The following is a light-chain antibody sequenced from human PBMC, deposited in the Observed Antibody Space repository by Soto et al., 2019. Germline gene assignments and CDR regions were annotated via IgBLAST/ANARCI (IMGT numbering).Light chain of an antibody. CDR3: LLSYNGPYV. V-gene: IGLV7-46*01. Sequence: QAVLTQEPSLTVSPGGAVTLPCGSSTGAVTNGHYPYWFQQKPGQAPRTLIYDTTNRHSWTPARFSGSLLGGKAALTLSGAQPEDEAEYYCLLSYNGPYVFGTGTKVTVL. J-gene: IGLJ1*01. CDR1: TGAVTNGHY. CDR2: DTT.